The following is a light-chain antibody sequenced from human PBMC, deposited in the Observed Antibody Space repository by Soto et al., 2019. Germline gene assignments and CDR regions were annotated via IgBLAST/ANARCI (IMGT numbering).Light chain of an antibody. CDR1: SSDVGSYNL. J-gene: IGLJ1*01. Sequence: QSVLTQPASVSGSPGQPITISCTGTSSDVGSYNLVSWYQQHPGKAPKLMIYEVSKRPSGVSNRFSGSKSGNAASLTLSGLQAEDEADYSCCSYAGSSRVFGTGTKVTVL. V-gene: IGLV2-23*02. CDR3: CSYAGSSRV. CDR2: EVS.